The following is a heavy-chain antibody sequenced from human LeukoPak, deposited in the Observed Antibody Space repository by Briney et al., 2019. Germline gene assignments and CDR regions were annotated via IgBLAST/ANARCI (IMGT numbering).Heavy chain of an antibody. CDR1: GGSFSGYY. CDR3: ARGSDPHYYYYMDV. CDR2: INHSGST. J-gene: IGHJ6*03. Sequence: PSETLSLTCAVYGGSFSGYYWSWIRQPPGKGLEWIGEINHSGSTNYNPSLKSRVTISVDTSKNQFSLKLSSVTAADTAVYYCARGSDPHYYYYMDVWGKGTTVTVSS. V-gene: IGHV4-34*01. D-gene: IGHD2-21*02.